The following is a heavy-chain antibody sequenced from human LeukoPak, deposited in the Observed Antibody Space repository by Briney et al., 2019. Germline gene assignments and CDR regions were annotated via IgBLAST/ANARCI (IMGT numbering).Heavy chain of an antibody. Sequence: GASVKVSCKASGYTFTSYYMHWVRQAPGQGLEWMGIINPSGGSTSYAQKFQGRVTMTRDTSTSTVYMELNSLRAEDTAVYYCARAETDQFWGEDAFDIWGQGTMVTVSS. V-gene: IGHV1-46*01. CDR3: ARAETDQFWGEDAFDI. D-gene: IGHD7-27*01. CDR2: INPSGGST. CDR1: GYTFTSYY. J-gene: IGHJ3*02.